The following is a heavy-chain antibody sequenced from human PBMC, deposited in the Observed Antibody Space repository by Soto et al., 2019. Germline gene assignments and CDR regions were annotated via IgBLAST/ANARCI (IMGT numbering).Heavy chain of an antibody. CDR1: GGSVSSGSYY. Sequence: SETLSLTCTVSGGSVSSGSYYWSWIRQPPGKGLEWIGYIYYSGSTNYNPSLKSRVTISVDTSKNQFSLKLSSVTAADTAAYYCARGVRYCISTSCFNWFDPWGQGTLVTVSS. J-gene: IGHJ5*02. CDR2: IYYSGST. V-gene: IGHV4-61*01. D-gene: IGHD2-2*01. CDR3: ARGVRYCISTSCFNWFDP.